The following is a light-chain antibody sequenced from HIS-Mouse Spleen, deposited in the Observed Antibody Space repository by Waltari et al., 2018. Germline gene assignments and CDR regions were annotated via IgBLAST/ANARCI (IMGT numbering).Light chain of an antibody. CDR2: LGF. CDR1: QSLLHSNGYNY. CDR3: MQALQTPLT. Sequence: DIVMTQSPLSLPVTPVEPASISCRSSQSLLHSNGYNYLDWYLQKPGQSPQLLIYLGFNRASGVPDRFSGSGSGTDFTLKISRVEAEDVGVYYCMQALQTPLTFGGGTKVEIK. V-gene: IGKV2-28*01. J-gene: IGKJ4*01.